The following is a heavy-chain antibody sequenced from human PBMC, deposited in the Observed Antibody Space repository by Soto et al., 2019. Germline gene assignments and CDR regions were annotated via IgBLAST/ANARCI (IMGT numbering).Heavy chain of an antibody. CDR3: AKDWARGFRYYFDY. CDR1: GFTFDDYS. D-gene: IGHD3-10*01. CDR2: IGASGTIT. Sequence: VQLLESGGGLAQPGGSLRLSCVGSGFTFDDYSMSWVRQAPGKGLEWVSCIGASGTITYYAEAVKGRFRISRDNSKNTLYLEMNGLRADDTATYYCAKDWARGFRYYFDYWGQGSLVAGSS. V-gene: IGHV3-23*01. J-gene: IGHJ4*02.